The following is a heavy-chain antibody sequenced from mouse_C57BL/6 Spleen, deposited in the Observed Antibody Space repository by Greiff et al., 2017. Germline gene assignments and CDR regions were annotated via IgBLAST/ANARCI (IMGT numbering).Heavy chain of an antibody. CDR2: ISSGGSYT. V-gene: IGHV5-6*01. D-gene: IGHD2-4*01. Sequence: EVQLVESGGDLVKPGGSLKLSCAASGFTFSSYGMSWVRQTPDKRLEWVATISSGGSYTYYPDSVKGRFTISRDNAKNTLYLQMSSLKSEDTAMYYCARRGDDYDFDYWGQGTTLTVSS. J-gene: IGHJ2*01. CDR1: GFTFSSYG. CDR3: ARRGDDYDFDY.